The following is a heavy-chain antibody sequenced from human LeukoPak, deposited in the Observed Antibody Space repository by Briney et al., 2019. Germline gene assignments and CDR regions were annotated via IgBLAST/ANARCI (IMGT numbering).Heavy chain of an antibody. D-gene: IGHD6-19*01. Sequence: ASVKVSCKASGYTFTSYGISWVRQAPGQGLEWMGWISAYNGNTNYAQKLQGRVTMTTDTSTSTAYMELRSLRSDDTAVYYCARDLGVAVAAGWFDPWGQGTLVTVSS. V-gene: IGHV1-18*01. J-gene: IGHJ5*02. CDR2: ISAYNGNT. CDR3: ARDLGVAVAAGWFDP. CDR1: GYTFTSYG.